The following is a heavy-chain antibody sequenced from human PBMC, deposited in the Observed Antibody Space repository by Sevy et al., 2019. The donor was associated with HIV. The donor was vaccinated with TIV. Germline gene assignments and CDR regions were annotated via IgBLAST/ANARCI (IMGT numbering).Heavy chain of an antibody. CDR1: GDSLNNYY. V-gene: IGHV4-4*07. CDR2: IYRSGST. D-gene: IGHD2-21*02. CDR3: AREGHLVVVTAHANYYHMDV. Sequence: SETLSLICNVSGDSLNNYYWSWIRQPAGKGLEWIGRIYRSGSTTYNPSLRNRVAMSVDTSKNLFSLRLSSVTAADTAVYYCAREGHLVVVTAHANYYHMDVWGKGITVTVSS. J-gene: IGHJ6*03.